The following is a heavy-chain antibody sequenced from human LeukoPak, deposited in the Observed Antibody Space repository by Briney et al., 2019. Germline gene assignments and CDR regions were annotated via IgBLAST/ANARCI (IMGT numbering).Heavy chain of an antibody. CDR3: TTDLDSSGSLGGY. CDR2: IKSKTDGGTT. J-gene: IGHJ4*02. V-gene: IGHV3-15*01. D-gene: IGHD6-19*01. Sequence: GGSLRLSCAASGFTFSNAWMSWVRQAPGKGLEWVGRIKSKTDGGTTDYAAPVKGRFTISRDDSKNTLYLQMSSLKTEDTAVYYCTTDLDSSGSLGGYWGQGTLVTVSS. CDR1: GFTFSNAW.